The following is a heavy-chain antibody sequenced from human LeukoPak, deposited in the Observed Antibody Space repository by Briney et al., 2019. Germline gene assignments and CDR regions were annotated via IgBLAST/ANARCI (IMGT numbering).Heavy chain of an antibody. Sequence: GGSLRLSCAASGFTFSTYWMHWVRQAPGKGLVWVSRINDDESVTNYADSVKGRFTISRDNAKNTLYLQMNSLRAEDTAVYYCARADGTGGPYDYWGQGTLVTVSS. V-gene: IGHV3-74*01. D-gene: IGHD3/OR15-3a*01. CDR1: GFTFSTYW. J-gene: IGHJ4*02. CDR2: INDDESVT. CDR3: ARADGTGGPYDY.